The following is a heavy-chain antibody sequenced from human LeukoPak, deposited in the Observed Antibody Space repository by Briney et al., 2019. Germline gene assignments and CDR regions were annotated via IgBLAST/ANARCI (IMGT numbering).Heavy chain of an antibody. D-gene: IGHD3-10*01. CDR2: IRYDGSN. Sequence: PGGSLRLSCAASGFTFSLYGMHWVRQAPGRGLEWMTFIRYDGSNGYADSVKGRFTISRDNSKNTLYLQMNSLRAEDTAVYYCAKDQRGLLWFGELPKSSPSDYWGQGTLVTVSS. V-gene: IGHV3-30*02. J-gene: IGHJ4*02. CDR1: GFTFSLYG. CDR3: AKDQRGLLWFGELPKSSPSDY.